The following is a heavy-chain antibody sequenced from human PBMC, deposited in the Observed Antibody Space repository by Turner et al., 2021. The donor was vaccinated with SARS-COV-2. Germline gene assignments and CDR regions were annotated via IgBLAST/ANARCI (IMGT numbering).Heavy chain of an antibody. CDR2: ISYDGSNK. Sequence: QVQLVESGGGVVQPGRSLRLSCAASGFNFSSYGMHWVRQAPGKGLEWVAVISYDGSNKYYADSVKGRFTISRDNSKNTLYLQMNSLRAEDTAVYYCAKDLGRYCSGGSCYSGYFDYWGQGTLVTVSS. D-gene: IGHD2-15*01. CDR1: GFNFSSYG. J-gene: IGHJ4*02. CDR3: AKDLGRYCSGGSCYSGYFDY. V-gene: IGHV3-30*18.